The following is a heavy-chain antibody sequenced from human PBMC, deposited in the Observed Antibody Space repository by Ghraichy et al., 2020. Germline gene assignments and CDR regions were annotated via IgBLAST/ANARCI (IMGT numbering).Heavy chain of an antibody. CDR3: ARDRSRYSSSWFFDY. J-gene: IGHJ4*02. CDR1: GFTFSSYG. CDR2: IWYDGSNK. V-gene: IGHV3-33*01. D-gene: IGHD6-13*01. Sequence: GSLRLSCAASGFTFSSYGMHWVRQAPGKGLEWVAVIWYDGSNKYYADSVKGRFTISRDNSKNTLYLQMNSLRAEDTAVYYCARDRSRYSSSWFFDYWGQGTLVTVSS.